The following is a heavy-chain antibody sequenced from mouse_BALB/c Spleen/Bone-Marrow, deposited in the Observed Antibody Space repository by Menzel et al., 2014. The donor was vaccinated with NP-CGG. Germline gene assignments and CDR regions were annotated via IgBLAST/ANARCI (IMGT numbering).Heavy chain of an antibody. Sequence: QVQLKESGAELVRPGSSVKISCKASGYAFSTYWMTWVKQRPGQGLEWIGQIYPRDGDTKYNGKFKGKATLTADKSSSTAYMQLSSLTSEDSAVYFCAKVTTGFAYWGQGTLVTVSA. V-gene: IGHV1-80*01. CDR2: IYPRDGDT. J-gene: IGHJ3*01. D-gene: IGHD2-2*01. CDR1: GYAFSTYW. CDR3: AKVTTGFAY.